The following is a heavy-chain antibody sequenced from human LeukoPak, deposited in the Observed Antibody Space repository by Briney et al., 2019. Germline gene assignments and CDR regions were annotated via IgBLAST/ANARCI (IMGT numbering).Heavy chain of an antibody. D-gene: IGHD6-13*01. Sequence: GGSLRLSCAASGFTFSNYGIHWVRQAPGKGLEWVALIWYDGSTKHYAGSVKGRFTISKDNSKNTVYLQMNSLRADDTAVYYCAKDRITAAGTWYYDLWGRGTLVTVSS. CDR1: GFTFSNYG. CDR3: AKDRITAAGTWYYDL. CDR2: IWYDGSTK. V-gene: IGHV3-33*06. J-gene: IGHJ2*01.